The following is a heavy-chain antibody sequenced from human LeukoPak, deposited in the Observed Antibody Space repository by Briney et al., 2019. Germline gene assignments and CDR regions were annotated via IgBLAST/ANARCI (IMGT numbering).Heavy chain of an antibody. D-gene: IGHD3-9*01. Sequence: GGSLRLSCAASGFTFNTYNMNWVRQAPGKGLEWVSAISGSGGSSFYADSVKGRFTISRDNSKNTLYLQMNSLRAEDTAVYYCAKCILTGYYKGYMDVWGKGTTVTISS. CDR1: GFTFNTYN. V-gene: IGHV3-23*01. J-gene: IGHJ6*03. CDR3: AKCILTGYYKGYMDV. CDR2: ISGSGGSS.